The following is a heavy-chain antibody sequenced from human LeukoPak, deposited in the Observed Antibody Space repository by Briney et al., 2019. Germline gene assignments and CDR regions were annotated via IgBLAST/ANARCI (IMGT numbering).Heavy chain of an antibody. D-gene: IGHD6-19*01. CDR3: ARERSGWFFSN. V-gene: IGHV1-18*01. J-gene: IGHJ4*02. CDR1: GYSFTSYG. Sequence: ASVKVSCKASGYSFTSYGITWVRQAPGQGLEWMGWINPYNGNTNYAQKLQGRVTMTTDTSTSTAYMDLRCLRPDDTAVYYCARERSGWFFSNWGQGTLVTVSS. CDR2: INPYNGNT.